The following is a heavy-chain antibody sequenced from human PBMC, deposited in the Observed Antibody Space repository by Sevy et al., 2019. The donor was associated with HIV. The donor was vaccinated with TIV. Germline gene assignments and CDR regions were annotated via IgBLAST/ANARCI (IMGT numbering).Heavy chain of an antibody. CDR3: ARWDADRRWYFDY. CDR2: ISRSSSYI. V-gene: IGHV3-21*01. D-gene: IGHD1-26*01. CDR1: GFTFSSYS. J-gene: IGHJ4*02. Sequence: GGSLRLSCAASGFTFSSYSMNWVRQAPGKGLEWVSSISRSSSYIYHADSVKGRFTISRDKAKNSLHLQMNSLRAEETAVYYCARWDADRRWYFDYWGQGILVTVSS.